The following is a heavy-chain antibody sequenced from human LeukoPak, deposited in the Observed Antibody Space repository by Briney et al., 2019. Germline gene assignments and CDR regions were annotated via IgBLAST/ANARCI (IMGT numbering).Heavy chain of an antibody. J-gene: IGHJ4*02. V-gene: IGHV4-31*03. CDR2: IHPSGML. CDR1: GASFNSDDQY. CDR3: SRGLDSRKLGY. Sequence: SETLSLTCTVSGASFNSDDQYWNWIRQSPGKGLEWIGSIHPSGMLYNNPSLESRVTMSRDTSKNQFSLNLNSVTAADTAVYFCSRGLDSRKLGYWGRGILVTVSS. D-gene: IGHD3-22*01.